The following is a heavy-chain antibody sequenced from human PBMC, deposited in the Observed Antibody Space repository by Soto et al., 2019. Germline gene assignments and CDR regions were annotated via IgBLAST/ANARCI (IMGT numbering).Heavy chain of an antibody. CDR2: IIPIFGTA. D-gene: IGHD3-9*01. Sequence: ASVKVSCKASGGTFSSYAISWVRQAPGQGLEWMGGIIPIFGTANYAQKFQGRVTITADESTSTAYMELSSLRSEDTAVYYCARGRNELRYFDWLFSWFDPWGPGTLVTVSS. J-gene: IGHJ5*02. CDR3: ARGRNELRYFDWLFSWFDP. CDR1: GGTFSSYA. V-gene: IGHV1-69*13.